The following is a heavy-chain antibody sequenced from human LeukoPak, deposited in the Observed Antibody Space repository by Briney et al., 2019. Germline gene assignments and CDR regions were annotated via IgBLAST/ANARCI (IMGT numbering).Heavy chain of an antibody. CDR3: ARGPYYDFWSGYLGSDNWFDP. Sequence: ASVKVSYKASGYTFTGYYMHWVRQAPGQGLEWMGWINPNSGGTNYAQKFQGRVTMTRDTSISTAYMELSRLRSDDTAVYYCARGPYYDFWSGYLGSDNWFDPWGQGTLVTVSS. CDR1: GYTFTGYY. J-gene: IGHJ5*02. CDR2: INPNSGGT. D-gene: IGHD3-3*01. V-gene: IGHV1-2*02.